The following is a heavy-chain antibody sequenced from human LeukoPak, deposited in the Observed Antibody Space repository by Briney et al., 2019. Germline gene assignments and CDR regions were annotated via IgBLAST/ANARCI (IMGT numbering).Heavy chain of an antibody. CDR1: GFTFSSYN. Sequence: GESLRLSCAASGFTFSSYNMNWVRQAPGKGLEWVSSISSSSSYIYYADSLKGRFTISRDNAKNSLYLQMNSLRAEDTAVYYCAELGITMIGGVWGKGTTVTISS. V-gene: IGHV3-21*01. CDR3: AELGITMIGGV. J-gene: IGHJ6*04. CDR2: ISSSSSYI. D-gene: IGHD3-10*02.